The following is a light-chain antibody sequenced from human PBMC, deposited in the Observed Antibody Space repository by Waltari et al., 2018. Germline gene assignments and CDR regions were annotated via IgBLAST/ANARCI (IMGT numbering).Light chain of an antibody. CDR1: NIESKS. V-gene: IGLV3-21*02. CDR3: QVWHSISDHPGV. Sequence: SYVLTQPPSVSVAPGQTTRITCGGDNIESKSVHWSQQKPGQAPVLLVYHNRDRPSRIPERFSGSNSGNTATLTIPRVESGDEAEYYCQVWHSISDHPGVFGTGTKVTVL. J-gene: IGLJ1*01. CDR2: HNR.